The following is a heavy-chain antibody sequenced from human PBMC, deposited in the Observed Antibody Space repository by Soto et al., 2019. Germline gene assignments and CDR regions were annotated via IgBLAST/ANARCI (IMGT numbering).Heavy chain of an antibody. Sequence: EVQLVESGGGLVQPGGSLRLSCAASGFTFTNLWIYWVRQTPEKGLVWVAGINGDGTITAYADSVKGRFTISRDNANSTLYLRMNSLSIEDTALYYCVRDFRWGQGTLVTVSS. J-gene: IGHJ1*01. V-gene: IGHV3-74*01. CDR2: INGDGTIT. CDR3: VRDFR. CDR1: GFTFTNLW.